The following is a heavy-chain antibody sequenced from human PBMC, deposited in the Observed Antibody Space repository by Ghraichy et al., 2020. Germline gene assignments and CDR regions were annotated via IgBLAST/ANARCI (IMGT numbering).Heavy chain of an antibody. V-gene: IGHV3-23*01. CDR1: GFTFSSYA. CDR3: AKDAESVHILTGSHMGTLDY. D-gene: IGHD3-9*01. CDR2: ISGSGGST. Sequence: GGSLRLSCAASGFTFSSYAMSWVRQAPGKGLEWVSAISGSGGSTYYADSVKGRFTISRDNSKNTLYLQMNSLRAEDTAVYYCAKDAESVHILTGSHMGTLDYWGQGTLVTVSS. J-gene: IGHJ4*02.